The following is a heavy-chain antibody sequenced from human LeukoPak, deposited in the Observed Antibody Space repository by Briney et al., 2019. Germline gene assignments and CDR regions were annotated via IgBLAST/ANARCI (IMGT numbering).Heavy chain of an antibody. CDR1: GGSINSHY. CDR2: VYSTGKN. CDR3: VRRDTGWNYFDY. J-gene: IGHJ4*02. V-gene: IGHV4-4*08. D-gene: IGHD6-19*01. Sequence: SETLSLTCAVSGGSINSHYWGWIRQPPGKGLQWIGDVYSTGKNNYNPSLKSRVTISLDTSKSHLSLNLTSVLAADTAIYYCVRRDTGWNYFDYWGQGILVTVSS.